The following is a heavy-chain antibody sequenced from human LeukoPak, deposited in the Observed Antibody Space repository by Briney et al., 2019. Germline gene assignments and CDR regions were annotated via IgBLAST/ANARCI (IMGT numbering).Heavy chain of an antibody. J-gene: IGHJ4*02. Sequence: SETLSLTCTVSGGSISSYYWSWIRQPPGKGLEWIGYIYYSGSTNYNPSLKSRVTISVDTSKNQFSLKLSSVTAADTAVYYCASNFYGSGSSNNWGQGTLVTVSS. D-gene: IGHD3-10*01. CDR3: ASNFYGSGSSNN. V-gene: IGHV4-59*01. CDR2: IYYSGST. CDR1: GGSISSYY.